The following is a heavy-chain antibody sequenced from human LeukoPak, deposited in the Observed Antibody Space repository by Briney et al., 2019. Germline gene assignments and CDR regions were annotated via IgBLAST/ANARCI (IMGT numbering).Heavy chain of an antibody. CDR2: MNQDGSEK. D-gene: IGHD6-13*01. Sequence: PGGSLRLSCAASGLRFGSYWMNWVRQAPGKGLEWVANMNQDGSEKNYVDSVKGRFTISRDNSKNTLYLQMNSLRAEDTAVYYCATDQGIYWGQGTLVTVSS. CDR3: ATDQGIY. V-gene: IGHV3-7*01. J-gene: IGHJ4*02. CDR1: GLRFGSYW.